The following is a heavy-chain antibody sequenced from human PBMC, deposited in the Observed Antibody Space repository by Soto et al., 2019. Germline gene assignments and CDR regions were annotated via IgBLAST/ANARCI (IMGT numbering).Heavy chain of an antibody. CDR3: AKDQRKQRVQGGLPYFYYYGMDV. J-gene: IGHJ6*02. V-gene: IGHV3-30*18. D-gene: IGHD6-25*01. Sequence: GGSLRLSCAASGFTFNNYGMHWVRQAPGKXLEWVTVISYDGSEKYSADSVKGRFTMSRDNYENTVYLQMNSLRPEDTAVYYCAKDQRKQRVQGGLPYFYYYGMDVWGQGTTVTVSS. CDR2: ISYDGSEK. CDR1: GFTFNNYG.